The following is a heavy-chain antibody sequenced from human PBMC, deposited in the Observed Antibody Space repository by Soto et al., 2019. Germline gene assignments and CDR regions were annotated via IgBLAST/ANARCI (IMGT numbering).Heavy chain of an antibody. CDR2: INHSGST. J-gene: IGHJ4*02. CDR3: ARSKQLVFDY. D-gene: IGHD6-6*01. Sequence: SETLSLTCAVCGGSFSGYYWSWIRQPPGKGLEWIGEINHSGSTNYNPSLKSRVTISVDTSKNQFSLKLSSVTAADTAVYYCARSKQLVFDYWGQGTLVTVSS. V-gene: IGHV4-34*01. CDR1: GGSFSGYY.